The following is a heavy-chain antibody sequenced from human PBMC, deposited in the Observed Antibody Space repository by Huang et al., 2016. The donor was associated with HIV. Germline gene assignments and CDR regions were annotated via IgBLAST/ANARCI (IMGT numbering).Heavy chain of an antibody. CDR2: ISYDAKTK. D-gene: IGHD6-13*01. V-gene: IGHV3-30*18. Sequence: QVQLVESGGGVVQPGRSLRIFCAAAGFTFSSYGMPWVRQAPGKGLEWVAVISYDAKTKYYADSVKGRFSISRDNSKTTVYLQLNSLRLEDTAVYYCAKGGSAAAVLDFWGQGTLVTVSS. CDR3: AKGGSAAAVLDF. J-gene: IGHJ4*02. CDR1: GFTFSSYG.